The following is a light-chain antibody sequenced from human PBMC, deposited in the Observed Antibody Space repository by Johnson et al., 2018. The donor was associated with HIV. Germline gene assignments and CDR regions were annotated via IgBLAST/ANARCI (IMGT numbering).Light chain of an antibody. Sequence: QSVLTQPPSVSAAPGQKVTISCSGSSSNIGSNYVSWYQQLPGTAPKLLIYDNNKRPSGFPDRFSGSKYGTSATLGITGLQTGDEADDYCGTWDSSLTAGVVGTGTKFPDL. CDR3: GTWDSSLTAGV. CDR1: SSNIGSNY. J-gene: IGLJ1*01. CDR2: DNN. V-gene: IGLV1-51*01.